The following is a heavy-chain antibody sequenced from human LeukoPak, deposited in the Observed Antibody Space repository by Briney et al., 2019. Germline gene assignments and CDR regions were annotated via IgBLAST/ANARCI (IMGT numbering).Heavy chain of an antibody. D-gene: IGHD4-23*01. CDR3: ARGARKGDDYGGFFDY. CDR2: ISNDGIKK. J-gene: IGHJ4*02. Sequence: GGSLRLSCAASGFTFSRYAMHWIRQAPGKGLEWVAVISNDGIKKDYTDSVKGGFTISRDNSKNTLYLEMISLRAEDTAVYYCARGARKGDDYGGFFDYWGQGTLVTVSS. V-gene: IGHV3-30*04. CDR1: GFTFSRYA.